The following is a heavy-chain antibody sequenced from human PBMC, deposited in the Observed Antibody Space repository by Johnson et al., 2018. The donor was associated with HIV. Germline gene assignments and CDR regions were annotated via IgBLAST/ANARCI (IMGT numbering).Heavy chain of an antibody. CDR1: GFTFSSYA. V-gene: IGHV3-30-3*01. D-gene: IGHD4-23*01. J-gene: IGHJ3*02. CDR3: ARDIRDYGGNPAFSFDI. CDR2: ISYDGSNK. Sequence: QVQLVESGGGVVQPGRSLRLSCAASGFTFSSYAMHWVRQAPGQGLEWVAVISYDGSNKYYADSVTGRFTISRDNSKNTLYLQMNSLRAEDTAVYYCARDIRDYGGNPAFSFDIWGQGTMVTVSS.